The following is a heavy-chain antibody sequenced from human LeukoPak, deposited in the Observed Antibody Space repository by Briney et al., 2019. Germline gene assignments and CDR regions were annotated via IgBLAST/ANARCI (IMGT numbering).Heavy chain of an antibody. V-gene: IGHV3-23*01. Sequence: PGGSLRLSCAASGFTFSIYAMSWVRPAPGKGLEWVSAISGSGGSTYYADSVKGRFTISRDNSTNTLYLQMNSLRAEDTGVYYCAKVSDRYFDWYYFDYWGQGTLVTVSS. CDR2: ISGSGGST. CDR1: GFTFSIYA. D-gene: IGHD3-9*01. J-gene: IGHJ4*02. CDR3: AKVSDRYFDWYYFDY.